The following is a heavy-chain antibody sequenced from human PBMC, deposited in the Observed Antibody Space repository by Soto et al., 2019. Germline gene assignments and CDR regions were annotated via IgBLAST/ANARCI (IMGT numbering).Heavy chain of an antibody. V-gene: IGHV1-18*01. CDR1: GYTFTSYG. D-gene: IGHD5-18*01. J-gene: IGHJ4*02. CDR2: ISPYNGNA. Sequence: ASVKVSCKASGYTFTSYGISWVRQAPGQGLEWMGGISPYNGNANYAQKLQGRVTITTDTSTSTAYMELRSLRSDDTAVYYCARDVSTAMVTGFDYWGQGTLVTVSS. CDR3: ARDVSTAMVTGFDY.